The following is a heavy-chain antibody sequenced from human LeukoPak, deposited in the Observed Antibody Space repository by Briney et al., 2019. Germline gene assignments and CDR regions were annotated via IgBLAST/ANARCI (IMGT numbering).Heavy chain of an antibody. Sequence: SETLSLTCTVSGGSISSSSYYWGWIRQPPGKGLEWIGSIYYSGSTYYNPSLKSRVTISVDTSKNQFSLKLSSVTAADTAVYYCARQDAAVTGSGWFDPWGQGTLVTVSS. CDR3: ARQDAAVTGSGWFDP. CDR1: GGSISSSSYY. CDR2: IYYSGST. D-gene: IGHD3-10*01. V-gene: IGHV4-39*01. J-gene: IGHJ5*02.